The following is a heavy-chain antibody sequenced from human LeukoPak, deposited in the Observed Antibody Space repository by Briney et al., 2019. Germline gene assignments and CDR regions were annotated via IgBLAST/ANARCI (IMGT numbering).Heavy chain of an antibody. CDR3: ARVVDHDYGDYYLDY. D-gene: IGHD4-17*01. V-gene: IGHV4-39*07. J-gene: IGHJ4*02. Sequence: SETLSLTCTVSGDSIIINDHYWAWIRQPPGEGLEWIGSIHYTGTAYYNPSLKNRVTISVDTSKSQFSLRLSSVTAADTAVYYCARVVDHDYGDYYLDYWGQGTLVTVSS. CDR2: IHYTGTA. CDR1: GDSIIINDHY.